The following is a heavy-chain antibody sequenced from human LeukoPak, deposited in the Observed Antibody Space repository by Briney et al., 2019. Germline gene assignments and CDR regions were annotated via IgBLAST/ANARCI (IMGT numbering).Heavy chain of an antibody. V-gene: IGHV1-2*02. CDR1: GYTFTGYY. Sequence: ASVKVSCTASGYTFTGYYMHWVRQAPGQGLEWMGWINPNSGGTNYAQKFQGRVTMTRDTSISTAYMELSRLRSDDTAVYYCARDLEQWLDGGDAFDIWGQGTMVTVSS. J-gene: IGHJ3*02. D-gene: IGHD6-19*01. CDR2: INPNSGGT. CDR3: ARDLEQWLDGGDAFDI.